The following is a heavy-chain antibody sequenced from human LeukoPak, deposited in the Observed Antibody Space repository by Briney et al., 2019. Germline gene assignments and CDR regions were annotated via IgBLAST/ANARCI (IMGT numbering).Heavy chain of an antibody. CDR2: INHSGST. CDR1: GGSFSGYY. V-gene: IGHV4-34*01. CDR3: ARGRCSGGSCYSSNWFDP. J-gene: IGHJ5*02. Sequence: SETLSLTCAVYGGSFSGYYWSWIRQPPGKGLEWIGEINHSGSTNYNPSLKSRVTISVDTSKNRFSLKLSSVTAADTAVYYCARGRCSGGSCYSSNWFDPWGQGTLVTVSS. D-gene: IGHD2-15*01.